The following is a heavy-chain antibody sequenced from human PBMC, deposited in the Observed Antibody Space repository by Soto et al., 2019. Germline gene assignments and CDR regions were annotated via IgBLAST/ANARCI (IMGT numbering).Heavy chain of an antibody. CDR3: AKDRQTAWFPDF. CDR2: ISGGDT. V-gene: IGHV3-23*01. Sequence: GGSLRLSCAASGFTFNSYALSWVRQAPGKGLEWVSTISGGDTYYADFVKGRFTISRDISKNTLYLQMDGLRAEDTAIYYCAKDRQTAWFPDFWGPGVLLTVFS. D-gene: IGHD3-10*01. CDR1: GFTFNSYA. J-gene: IGHJ4*02.